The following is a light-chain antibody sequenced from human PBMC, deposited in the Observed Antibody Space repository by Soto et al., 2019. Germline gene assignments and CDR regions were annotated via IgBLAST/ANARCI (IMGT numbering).Light chain of an antibody. V-gene: IGKV3-20*01. CDR2: GSS. J-gene: IGKJ2*01. CDR1: QSVTNNY. Sequence: VLTQSPGTLSLSPGERATLSCRASQSVTNNYFAWYQQKPGQSPRLLIFGSSDRATGIPDRFSGSGSGTDFTLTISRLEPEDFAVYYCQQYGSSPPYTFGQGTKLEIK. CDR3: QQYGSSPPYT.